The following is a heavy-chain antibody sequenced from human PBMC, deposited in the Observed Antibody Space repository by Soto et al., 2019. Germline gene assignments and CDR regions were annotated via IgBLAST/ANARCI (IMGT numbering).Heavy chain of an antibody. J-gene: IGHJ4*02. Sequence: SVKVSCKASGFTFTSSAVQWVRQARGQRLEWIGWIVVGSGNTNYAQKFQERVTITRDMSTSTAYMELSSLRSEDTAVYYCAAVDQGYCSSTSCQTLDYWGKGTLVTVSS. CDR3: AAVDQGYCSSTSCQTLDY. D-gene: IGHD2-2*01. CDR1: GFTFTSSA. V-gene: IGHV1-58*01. CDR2: IVVGSGNT.